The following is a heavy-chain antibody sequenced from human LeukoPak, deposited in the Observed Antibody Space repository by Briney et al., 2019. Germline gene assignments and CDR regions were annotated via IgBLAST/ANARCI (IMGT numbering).Heavy chain of an antibody. V-gene: IGHV4-39*07. CDR1: GGSISSSSFY. D-gene: IGHD3-22*01. Sequence: SETLSLTCTVSGGSISSSSFYWGWIRQPPGKGLEWIGSIFSGGSTYYNPSLKSRVTISVDTSKNQFSLKLRSVTAADTAVYYCARVGGITMIVVLITDAFDIWGQGTMVTVSS. J-gene: IGHJ3*02. CDR3: ARVGGITMIVVLITDAFDI. CDR2: IFSGGST.